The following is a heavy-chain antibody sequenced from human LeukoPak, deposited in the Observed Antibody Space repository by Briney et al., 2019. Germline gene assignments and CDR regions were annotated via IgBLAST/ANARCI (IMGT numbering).Heavy chain of an antibody. J-gene: IGHJ4*02. CDR1: GFTFSAYG. Sequence: GGSLRLSCAASGFTFSAYGMHWVRQAPGKGLEWVANIKQDGSETYYVDSVKGRFTISRDNAKNSLYLQMNSLRDEDTAVYYCARGGSGYSYGKIDSWGQGILVTVSS. CDR2: IKQDGSET. CDR3: ARGGSGYSYGKIDS. V-gene: IGHV3-7*01. D-gene: IGHD5-18*01.